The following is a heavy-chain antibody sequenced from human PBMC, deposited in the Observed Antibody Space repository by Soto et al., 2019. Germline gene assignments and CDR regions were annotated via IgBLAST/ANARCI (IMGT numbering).Heavy chain of an antibody. J-gene: IGHJ6*03. CDR2: ISAYNGNT. CDR1: GYTFTSYG. D-gene: IGHD3-3*02. CDR3: ARWGSVFGVVITQGYYMDV. V-gene: IGHV1-18*01. Sequence: ASVKVACKAFGYTFTSYGISWVRQAPGQGLEWMGWISAYNGNTNYAQKLQGRVTMTTDTSTSTAYMELRSLRSDDTAVYYCARWGSVFGVVITQGYYMDVWGKGTTVTVSS.